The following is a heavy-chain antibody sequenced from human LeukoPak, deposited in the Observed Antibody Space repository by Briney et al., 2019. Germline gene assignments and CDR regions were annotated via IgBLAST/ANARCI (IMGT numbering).Heavy chain of an antibody. CDR1: GFTFSDSG. CDR3: AKLGDYYGSGSHEY. D-gene: IGHD3-10*01. CDR2: ISGSGSSS. Sequence: GGSLRLSCAASGFTFSDSGMSWVRQAPGKGLDWLSVISGSGSSSYHADSVKGRFTISRDNSKNMLYLEINSLRAEDTAVYYCAKLGDYYGSGSHEYWGQGTLVTVSS. V-gene: IGHV3-23*01. J-gene: IGHJ4*02.